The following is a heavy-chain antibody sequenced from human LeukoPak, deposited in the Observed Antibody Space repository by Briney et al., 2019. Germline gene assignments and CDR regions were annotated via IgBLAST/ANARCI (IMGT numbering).Heavy chain of an antibody. D-gene: IGHD3-10*01. CDR3: ANVQIIRGAAEY. J-gene: IGHJ4*02. CDR2: ITGNSDST. CDR1: GFTFSTYA. V-gene: IGHV3-23*01. Sequence: GGSLRLSCAGSGFTFSTYAMSWVRQAPGKGLEWVSAITGNSDSTYYADFVKGRFAISRDNSENTLYLQMNSLRVEDTAVYYCANVQIIRGAAEYWGRGTLVTVSS.